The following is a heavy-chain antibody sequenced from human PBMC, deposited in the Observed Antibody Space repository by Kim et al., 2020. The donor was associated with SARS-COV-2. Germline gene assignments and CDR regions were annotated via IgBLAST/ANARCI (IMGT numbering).Heavy chain of an antibody. CDR2: ISSSSSYI. CDR3: ARAGRITMIVVVEGGAFDN. J-gene: IGHJ3*02. CDR1: GFTFSSYS. D-gene: IGHD3-22*01. V-gene: IGHV3-21*01. Sequence: GGSLRLSCAASGFTFSSYSMNWVRHAPGKGLEWVTSISSSSSYIYYADSVKGRFTISRDNAKNSLYLQMNSLRAEDTAVYYCARAGRITMIVVVEGGAFDNWGQGTMVTVSS.